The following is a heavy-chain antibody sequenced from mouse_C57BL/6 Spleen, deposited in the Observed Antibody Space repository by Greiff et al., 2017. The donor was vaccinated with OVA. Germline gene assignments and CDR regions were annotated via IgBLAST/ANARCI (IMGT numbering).Heavy chain of an antibody. Sequence: DVQLQESEGGLVQPGSSMKLSCTASGFTFSDYYMAWVRQVPEKGLEWVANINYDGSSTSYLDSLTSRFIISRDNAKNILYQQMSSLKSEDTATYYCAREDNWDLDYWGQGTTLTVSS. V-gene: IGHV5-16*01. CDR1: GFTFSDYY. J-gene: IGHJ2*01. CDR2: INYDGSST. D-gene: IGHD4-1*01. CDR3: AREDNWDLDY.